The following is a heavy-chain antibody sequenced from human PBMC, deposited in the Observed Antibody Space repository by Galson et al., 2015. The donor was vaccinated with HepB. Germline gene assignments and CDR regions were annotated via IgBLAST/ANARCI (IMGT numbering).Heavy chain of an antibody. CDR2: INHSGST. CDR3: TSGGGYSGMDV. CDR1: GGSFSGYY. Sequence: ETLSLTCAVYGGSFSGYYWYWIRQPPGKGLECIGEINHSGSTNYNPSLKSRVIISVDTSKNQFSLKLSSVTAADTAVYYCTSGGGYSGMDVWGHGTTVTVSS. D-gene: IGHD3-16*01. J-gene: IGHJ6*02. V-gene: IGHV4-34*01.